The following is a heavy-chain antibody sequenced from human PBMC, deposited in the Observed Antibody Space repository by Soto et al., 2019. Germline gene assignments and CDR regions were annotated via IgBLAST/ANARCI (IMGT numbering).Heavy chain of an antibody. D-gene: IGHD1-26*01. CDR2: IIPIFGTA. CDR1: GGTFSSYA. V-gene: IGHV1-69*01. Sequence: QVQLVQSGAEVKKPGSSVKVSCKASGGTFSSYAISWVRQAPGQGLEWMGGIIPIFGTANYAQKFQGRVTITADESTSTAYMDLSSLRSEDTAVYYCARDLSGSYRYYFDYWGQGTLVTVSS. J-gene: IGHJ4*02. CDR3: ARDLSGSYRYYFDY.